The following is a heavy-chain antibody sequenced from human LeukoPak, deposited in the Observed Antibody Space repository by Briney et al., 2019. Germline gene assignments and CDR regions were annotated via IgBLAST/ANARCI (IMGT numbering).Heavy chain of an antibody. CDR2: ICDSGGRT. D-gene: IGHD3-22*01. J-gene: IGHJ4*02. V-gene: IGHV3-23*01. CDR3: AKRGVVIRVILVGFHKEAYYFDS. CDR1: GITHCKLG. Sequence: SGGSLRLFRAVSGITHCKLGKMGVRPAPGEGVENVAGICDSGGRTNYADSVKGRFTISRDNPKNTLYLQMNSLRAEDTAVYFCAKRGVVIRVILVGFHKEAYYFDSWGQGALVTVSS.